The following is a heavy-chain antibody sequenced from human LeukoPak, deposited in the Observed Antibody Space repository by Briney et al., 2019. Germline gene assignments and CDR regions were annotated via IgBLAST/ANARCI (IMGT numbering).Heavy chain of an antibody. CDR1: GFTFSSFE. V-gene: IGHV3-23*01. D-gene: IGHD3-10*01. CDR2: ITGSGGNT. J-gene: IGHJ4*02. CDR3: AKTFSGAYYFDY. Sequence: GGSLRLSCAASGFTFSSFEMNWVRQAPGKGLEWVSAITGSGGNTYYADSVKGRFTISRDNSKNTLYLQMNSLRAEDTAVYYCAKTFSGAYYFDYWGQGTLVTVSS.